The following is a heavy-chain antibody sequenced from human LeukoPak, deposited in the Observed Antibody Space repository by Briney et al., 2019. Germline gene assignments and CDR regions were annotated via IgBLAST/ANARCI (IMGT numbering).Heavy chain of an antibody. CDR2: INPDGTST. Sequence: GGSLRLSCAASGFTFSSSWMHWVRHAPGKGLVWASRINPDGTSTSYADSVKGRFTISRDDAKNTLYLQMNSLRAEDTAVYYCVRMFSGPLDYWGQGALVTVS. CDR3: VRMFSGPLDY. CDR1: GFTFSSSW. V-gene: IGHV3-74*01. J-gene: IGHJ4*02. D-gene: IGHD3-10*02.